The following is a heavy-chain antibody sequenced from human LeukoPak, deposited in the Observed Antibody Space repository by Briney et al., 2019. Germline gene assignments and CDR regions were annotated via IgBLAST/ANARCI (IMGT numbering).Heavy chain of an antibody. J-gene: IGHJ4*02. V-gene: IGHV3-23*01. CDR2: VSASGGTT. Sequence: PGGSLRLSCAASGFTFSNYAMSWVRQAPGKGLEWVSAVSASGGTTYYADSVKGRFTISRDNAKKSLYLQMNSLRAEDTAVYYCSRLGGSYYHYWGQGTLVTVSS. CDR1: GFTFSNYA. CDR3: SRLGGSYYHY. D-gene: IGHD1-26*01.